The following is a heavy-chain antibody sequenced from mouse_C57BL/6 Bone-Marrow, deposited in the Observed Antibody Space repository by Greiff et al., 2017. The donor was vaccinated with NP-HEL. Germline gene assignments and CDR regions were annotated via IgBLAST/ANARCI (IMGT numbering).Heavy chain of an antibody. V-gene: IGHV6-3*01. CDR1: GFTFSNYW. CDR2: IRLKSDNYAT. CDR3: TAFGLTAWFAY. D-gene: IGHD6-1*01. J-gene: IGHJ3*01. Sequence: LQQSGGGLVQPGGSMKLSCVASGFTFSNYWMNWVRQSPEKGLEWVAQIRLKSDNYATHYAESVKGRFTISRDDSKSSVYLQMNILRAEDTGIYYCTAFGLTAWFAYWGQGTLVTVSA.